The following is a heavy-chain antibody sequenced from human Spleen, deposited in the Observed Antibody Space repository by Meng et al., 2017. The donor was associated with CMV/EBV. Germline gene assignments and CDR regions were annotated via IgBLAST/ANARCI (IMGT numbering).Heavy chain of an antibody. CDR2: INRDGSVT. V-gene: IGHV3-74*01. Sequence: LRLSCAASGFTFSTSWMHWVRQAPGKGLVWVSRINRDGSVTGYADSVKSRFTISRDNAKNTLYLQMNSLRAEDTAVYYCARGSLEGYWGQGTLVTVSS. D-gene: IGHD2/OR15-2a*01. CDR3: ARGSLEGY. J-gene: IGHJ4*02. CDR1: GFTFSTSW.